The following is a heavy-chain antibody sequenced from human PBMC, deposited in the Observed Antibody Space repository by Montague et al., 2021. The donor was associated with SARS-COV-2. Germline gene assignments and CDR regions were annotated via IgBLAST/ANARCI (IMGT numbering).Heavy chain of an antibody. CDR2: ISYSGDT. CDR3: ARDSSWTPFDF. V-gene: IGHV4-31*03. CDR1: GDSISSGGYY. J-gene: IGHJ4*02. Sequence: TLSLTCTVSGDSISSGGYYWSWIRQHPGKGLEWIGYISYSGDTYYTPSLKSRITMSVDTSNNQFSLKLRSVTAADTAVYYCARDSSWTPFDFWGQGTLGTVSS. D-gene: IGHD3/OR15-3a*01.